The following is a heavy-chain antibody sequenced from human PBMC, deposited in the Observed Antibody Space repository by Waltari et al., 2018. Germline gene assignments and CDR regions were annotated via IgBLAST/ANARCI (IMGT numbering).Heavy chain of an antibody. V-gene: IGHV1-69*02. J-gene: IGHJ4*02. Sequence: HVQLEQSGDEVKKPGSSVKVSCKASGGTFSTYTVTWVRQAPGQGLEWMGSIIPFLGISKYAQSLQARLTITVDQSTNTGYMELNNLRPEDTGVYYCARSGEMKGTVDYWGQGTLVTVSS. CDR2: IIPFLGIS. CDR1: GGTFSTYT. D-gene: IGHD1-1*01. CDR3: ARSGEMKGTVDY.